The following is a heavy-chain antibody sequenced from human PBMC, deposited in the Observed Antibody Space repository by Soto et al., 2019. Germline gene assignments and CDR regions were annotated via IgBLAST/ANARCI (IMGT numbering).Heavy chain of an antibody. Sequence: EVQLVESGGGLIQPGGSLRLSCAASGFTVSRDYMSWVRQAPGKGLEWVSVIYTGGSTYYADSVKGRFTFSRDNSKNTLYLPMNSLRAEDTAVYYCARAYGGNPALFGPWGQGTLVAVAS. CDR1: GFTVSRDY. CDR2: IYTGGST. D-gene: IGHD4-17*01. V-gene: IGHV3-53*01. CDR3: ARAYGGNPALFGP. J-gene: IGHJ5*02.